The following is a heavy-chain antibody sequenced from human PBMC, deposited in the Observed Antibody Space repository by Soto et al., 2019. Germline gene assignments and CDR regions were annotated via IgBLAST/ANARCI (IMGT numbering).Heavy chain of an antibody. Sequence: PGGSLRLSCAASGFTFSSYGMHWVRQAPGKGLEWVAVISYDGSNKYYADSVKGRFTISRDNSKNTLYLQMNSVRAEDTAVYYCAKDGYSGYGGSYFDYWGQGTLVTVSS. V-gene: IGHV3-30*18. CDR1: GFTFSSYG. D-gene: IGHD5-12*01. CDR2: ISYDGSNK. J-gene: IGHJ4*02. CDR3: AKDGYSGYGGSYFDY.